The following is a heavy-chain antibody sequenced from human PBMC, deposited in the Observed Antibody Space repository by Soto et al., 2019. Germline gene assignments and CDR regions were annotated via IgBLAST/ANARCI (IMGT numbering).Heavy chain of an antibody. CDR3: ARTTAMPNFGIDY. CDR2: IYPGDSDT. V-gene: IGHV5-51*01. D-gene: IGHD2-2*01. CDR1: GYGFTSYW. Sequence: GESLKISCKGSGYGFTSYWIGWVRQMPGKGLEWMGIIYPGDSDTRYSPSFQGQVTISADKSISTAYLQWSSLKASDTAMYYCARTTAMPNFGIDYWGQGTPVTVSS. J-gene: IGHJ4*02.